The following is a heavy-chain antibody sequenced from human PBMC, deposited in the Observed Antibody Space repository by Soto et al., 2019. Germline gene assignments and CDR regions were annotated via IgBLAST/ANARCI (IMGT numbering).Heavy chain of an antibody. CDR3: ARAPTAEHSSWYYYHYGMDV. J-gene: IGHJ6*02. D-gene: IGHD6-13*01. CDR1: GGTFSSYA. CDR2: IIPIFGTA. V-gene: IGHV1-69*13. Sequence: ASVKVSCKASGGTFSSYAISWVRQAPGQGLEWMGGIIPIFGTANYAQKFQGRVTITADESTSTAYMELSSLRSEDTAVYYCARAPTAEHSSWYYYHYGMDVWG.